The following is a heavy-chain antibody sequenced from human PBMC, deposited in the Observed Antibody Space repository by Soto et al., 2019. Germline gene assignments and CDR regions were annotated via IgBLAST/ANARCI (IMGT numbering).Heavy chain of an antibody. CDR1: GYTFTGYC. CDR3: ARGSPTGYRDGMSFDY. CDR2: INPNSGGT. D-gene: IGHD5-18*01. Sequence: ASVKVSCKASGYTFTGYCMHWVRQAPGQGLEWMGWINPNSGGTNYAQKFQGWVTMTRDTSISTAYMELSRLRSDDTAVYYCARGSPTGYRDGMSFDYWGQGTLVTVSS. V-gene: IGHV1-2*04. J-gene: IGHJ4*02.